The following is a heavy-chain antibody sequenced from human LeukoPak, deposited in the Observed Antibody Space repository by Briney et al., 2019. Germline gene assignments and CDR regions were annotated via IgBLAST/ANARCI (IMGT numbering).Heavy chain of an antibody. J-gene: IGHJ5*02. CDR3: ARGILIEYQLLLFWFDP. CDR1: GYNFYAYD. V-gene: IGHV1-2*02. D-gene: IGHD2-2*01. Sequence: ASVKVSCKASGYNFYAYDINWVRQATGQGLEWMGWINPNSGGTNYAQKFQGRVTMTRDTSISTAYMELSRLRSDDTAVYYCARGILIEYQLLLFWFDPWGQGTLVTVSS. CDR2: INPNSGGT.